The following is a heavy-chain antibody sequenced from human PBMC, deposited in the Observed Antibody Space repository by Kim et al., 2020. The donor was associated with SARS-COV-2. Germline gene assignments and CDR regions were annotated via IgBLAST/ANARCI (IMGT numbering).Heavy chain of an antibody. D-gene: IGHD3-9*01. J-gene: IGHJ4*01. CDR2: IRNKWNGYTT. CDR3: PRGGGRDWSTKAIDY. Sequence: GGSLRLSCVASGFTFSDYYMDWVRQAAGKGLEWLGRIRNKWNGYTTLYIVSVEGRVSISRADSKNSVYLQMNSLEREDTAVYYWPRGGGRDWSTKAIDY. V-gene: IGHV3-72*01. CDR1: GFTFSDYY.